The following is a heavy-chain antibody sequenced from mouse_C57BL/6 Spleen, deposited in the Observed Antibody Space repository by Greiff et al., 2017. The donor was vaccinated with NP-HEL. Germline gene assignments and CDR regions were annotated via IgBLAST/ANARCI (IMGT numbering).Heavy chain of an antibody. CDR1: GFNIKNTY. J-gene: IGHJ1*03. D-gene: IGHD1-1*01. Sequence: VQLKESVAELVRPGASVKLSCTASGFNIKNTYMHWVKQRPEQGLEWIGRIDPANGNTKYAPKFQGKATITADTSSNTAYLQLSSLTSEDTAIYYCARAHYYGSSYVYWYFDVWGTGTTVTVSS. CDR2: IDPANGNT. CDR3: ARAHYYGSSYVYWYFDV. V-gene: IGHV14-3*01.